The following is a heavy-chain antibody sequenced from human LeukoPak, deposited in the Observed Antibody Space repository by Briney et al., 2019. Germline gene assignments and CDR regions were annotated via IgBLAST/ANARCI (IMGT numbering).Heavy chain of an antibody. Sequence: GGSLRLSCAASGFTFSSYAMHWVRQAPGKGLEWVAVISYDGSNKYYADSVKGRFTISRDNSKNTLYLQMNSLRAEDTAVYYCARDSDSSGYYYSAFDIWGQGTMVTVSS. D-gene: IGHD3-22*01. J-gene: IGHJ3*02. CDR1: GFTFSSYA. V-gene: IGHV3-30*01. CDR3: ARDSDSSGYYYSAFDI. CDR2: ISYDGSNK.